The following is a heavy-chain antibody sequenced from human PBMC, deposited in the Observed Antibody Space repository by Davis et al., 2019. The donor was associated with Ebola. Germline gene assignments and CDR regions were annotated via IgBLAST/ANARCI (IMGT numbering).Heavy chain of an antibody. D-gene: IGHD5-24*01. CDR2: IIPILGIA. J-gene: IGHJ4*02. V-gene: IGHV1-69*04. CDR3: AREGGGYNDYWEYYFDY. CDR1: GGTFSSYA. Sequence: SVKVSCKASGGTFSSYAISWVRQATGQGLEWMGRIIPILGIANYAQKFQGRVTITADESTSTAYMELSSLRSEDTAVYYCAREGGGYNDYWEYYFDYWGQGTLVTVSS.